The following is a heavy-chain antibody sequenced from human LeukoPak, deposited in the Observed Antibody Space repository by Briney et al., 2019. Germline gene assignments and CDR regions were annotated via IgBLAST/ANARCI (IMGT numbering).Heavy chain of an antibody. CDR2: IWYDGSNK. V-gene: IGHV3-33*06. CDR3: AKEVGYDSSGYDDY. CDR1: GFTFSSYG. Sequence: PGGSLRLSCAASGFTFSSYGMHWVRQAPGKGLEWVAVIWYDGSNKYYADSVKGRFTISRDNSKNTLYLQMNSLRAEDTAVYYCAKEVGYDSSGYDDYWGQGTLVTVSS. D-gene: IGHD3-22*01. J-gene: IGHJ4*02.